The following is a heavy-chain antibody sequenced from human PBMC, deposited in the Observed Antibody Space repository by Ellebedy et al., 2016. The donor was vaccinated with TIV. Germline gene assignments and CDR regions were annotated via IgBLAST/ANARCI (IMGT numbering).Heavy chain of an antibody. V-gene: IGHV4-39*01. CDR2: IYYSGTP. CDR3: ARYGHSGVGGGFKQGSYYYYGMDV. J-gene: IGHJ6*02. Sequence: MPSETLSLTCTVSGGSIRSSNYYWGWIRQPPGKGLEWLASIYYSGTPYYNPSLKSRVTISVDTSKNQFSLKLSSVTAADTAVYYCARYGHSGVGGGFKQGSYYYYGMDVWGQGTTVTVSS. D-gene: IGHD1-26*01. CDR1: GGSIRSSNYY.